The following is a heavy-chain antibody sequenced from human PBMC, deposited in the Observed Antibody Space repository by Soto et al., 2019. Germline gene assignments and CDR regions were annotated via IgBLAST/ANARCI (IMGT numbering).Heavy chain of an antibody. V-gene: IGHV1-69*01. Sequence: QVHLVQSGAEVKKPGSSVKVSCKASGGTFNDYGISWVRQAPGQGLEWMGGTIPNFTTPNYAQKFQDRLTMTADESTSTAYMELSSLRSDDTAIYYCARVIACLIRLVGQSYLHHWGQGTLVIVSS. J-gene: IGHJ1*01. CDR2: TIPNFTTP. CDR1: GGTFNDYG. D-gene: IGHD1-26*01. CDR3: ARVIACLIRLVGQSYLHH.